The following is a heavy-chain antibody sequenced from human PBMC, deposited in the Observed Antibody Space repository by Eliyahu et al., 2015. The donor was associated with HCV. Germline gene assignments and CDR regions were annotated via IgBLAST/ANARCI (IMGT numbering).Heavy chain of an antibody. Sequence: QVQLQESGPGLVKPSETLSLTCAVSGYSISSGYYWGWIRQPPGKGMEWLGNIHHSGNTYYNPSLKSRVTISVDTSKNQVSLKLNSVTAADTAVYYCARVYGAGYFDLWGRGTLVTVSS. CDR1: GYSISSGYY. CDR3: ARVYGAGYFDL. V-gene: IGHV4-38-2*01. D-gene: IGHD4/OR15-4a*01. CDR2: IHHSGNT. J-gene: IGHJ2*01.